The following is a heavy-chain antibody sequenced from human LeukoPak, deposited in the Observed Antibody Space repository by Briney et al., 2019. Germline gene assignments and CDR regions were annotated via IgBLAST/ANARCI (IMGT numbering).Heavy chain of an antibody. CDR1: GFTLSNYV. D-gene: IGHD2-15*01. J-gene: IGHJ4*02. V-gene: IGHV3-23*01. CDR2: INGGGGST. Sequence: GGSLRLSCAASGFTLSNYVMSWVRQAPGKGPEWVSGINGGGGSTFYAESVTGRFTISRDNSKNTLFLQMNTLRAEDTAVYDCVKDGRRSPPCWGQGTLVTVSS. CDR3: VKDGRRSPPC.